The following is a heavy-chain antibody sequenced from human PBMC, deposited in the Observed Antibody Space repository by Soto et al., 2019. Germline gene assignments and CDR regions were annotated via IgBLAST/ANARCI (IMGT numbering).Heavy chain of an antibody. D-gene: IGHD6-6*01. CDR1: GYTLTELS. CDR2: FDPEDGET. CDR3: ARDRLTSRAARSLDY. Sequence: GASVKVSCKVSGYTLTELSMHWVRQAPGKGLEWMGGFDPEDGETIYAQKFQGRVTMTEDTSTDTAYMELRSLRSDDTAVYYCARDRLTSRAARSLDYWGQGTLVTVSS. J-gene: IGHJ4*02. V-gene: IGHV1-24*01.